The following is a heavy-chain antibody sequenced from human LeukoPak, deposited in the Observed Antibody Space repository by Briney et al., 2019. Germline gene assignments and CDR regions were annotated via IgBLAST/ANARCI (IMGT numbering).Heavy chain of an antibody. V-gene: IGHV3-30*02. CDR2: TRYDGIVK. CDR1: GFTFSDYG. D-gene: IGHD4-23*01. Sequence: GGSLRLSCVASGFTFSDYGFHWVRQAPGKGLVWVAFTRYDGIVKYNADSVKGRFTISRDNSKNTLYLQMNSLRAEDTAVYYCARRAGGYSHPYDYWGQGILVTVSS. J-gene: IGHJ4*02. CDR3: ARRAGGYSHPYDY.